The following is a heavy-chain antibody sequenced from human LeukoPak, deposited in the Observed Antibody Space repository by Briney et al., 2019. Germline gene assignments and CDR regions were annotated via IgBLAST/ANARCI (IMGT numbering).Heavy chain of an antibody. J-gene: IGHJ4*02. CDR1: GFTFSTYG. CDR2: IRNDGSET. CDR3: SAVAGVFDY. Sequence: GGSLRLSCAASGFTFSTYGMHWVRQAPGKGLEWVAFIRNDGSETYYAGSVKGRFTISRDNSKNTLYLQMNSLRREDSALYYCSAVAGVFDYWGQGTVVTVSS. D-gene: IGHD6-19*01. V-gene: IGHV3-30*02.